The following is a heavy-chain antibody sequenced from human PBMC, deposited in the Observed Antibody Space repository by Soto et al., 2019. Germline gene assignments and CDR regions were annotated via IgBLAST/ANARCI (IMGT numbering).Heavy chain of an antibody. Sequence: GGSLRLSCAASGFSFSDYYMSWIRQARGKGLEWVSYISSSSGYTDYADSVKGRFTISRDSANNLLYLQMNSLRVDDTAVYYSARRRAARPFDYWGQGTLVTVSS. CDR3: ARRRAARPFDY. V-gene: IGHV3-11*06. J-gene: IGHJ4*02. CDR2: ISSSSGYT. CDR1: GFSFSDYY. D-gene: IGHD6-6*01.